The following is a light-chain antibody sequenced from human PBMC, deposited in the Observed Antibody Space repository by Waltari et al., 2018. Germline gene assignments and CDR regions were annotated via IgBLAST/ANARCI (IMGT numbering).Light chain of an antibody. J-gene: IGLJ1*01. CDR3: GAWDSSLSAYV. V-gene: IGLV1-51*01. Sequence: QSVVTQPPSVSAIPGQKVTISCSGSTSNIGNEYVSWYQQLPGTAPKLLVYDNYKRPSGIPDRFSGSKSGTSATLGITGVQTGDEAHYYCGAWDSSLSAYVFGTGTEVTVL. CDR2: DNY. CDR1: TSNIGNEY.